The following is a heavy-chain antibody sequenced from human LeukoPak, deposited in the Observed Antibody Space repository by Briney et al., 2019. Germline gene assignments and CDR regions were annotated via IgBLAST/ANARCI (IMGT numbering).Heavy chain of an antibody. V-gene: IGHV1-18*01. CDR1: GYTFTSYG. CDR3: ARDWGSIKVIADY. CDR2: ISSNSDNT. J-gene: IGHJ4*02. D-gene: IGHD7-27*01. Sequence: ASVNVSCKATGYTFTSYGISWVRQAPGQGLEWTGWISSNSDNTNYAQKLQGRVTMTTDTSTSTAYMELRSLRSDDTALYFCARDWGSIKVIADYWGQGTLVTVSS.